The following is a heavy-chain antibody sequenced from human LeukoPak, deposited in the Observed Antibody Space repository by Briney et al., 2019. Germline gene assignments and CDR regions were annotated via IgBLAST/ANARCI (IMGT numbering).Heavy chain of an antibody. J-gene: IGHJ3*02. CDR1: GYTFTSYG. V-gene: IGHV1-8*01. Sequence: GASVKVSCKASGYTFTSYGINWVRQPPGQGHEWMGWMNPNSGNTGYAQKFQGRVTMTRNTSISTAYMELSSLRSEDTAVYYCASMVRGVDAFDIWGQGTMVTVSS. CDR2: MNPNSGNT. D-gene: IGHD3-10*01. CDR3: ASMVRGVDAFDI.